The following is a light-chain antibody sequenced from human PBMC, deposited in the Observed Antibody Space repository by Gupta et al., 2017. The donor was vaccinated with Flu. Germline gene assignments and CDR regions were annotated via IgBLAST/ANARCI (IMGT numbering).Light chain of an antibody. V-gene: IGLV3-25*02. Sequence: SSELTQPPSVSVSPGHTARFTGSGDALPKQDAYWYQQKPGQAPVLVIYKDSERPSGIPERFSGSSSGTTVTLTISGVQAEDEADYYCQSADSSGTYVVFGGGTKLTVL. J-gene: IGLJ2*01. CDR3: QSADSSGTYVV. CDR1: ALPKQD. CDR2: KDS.